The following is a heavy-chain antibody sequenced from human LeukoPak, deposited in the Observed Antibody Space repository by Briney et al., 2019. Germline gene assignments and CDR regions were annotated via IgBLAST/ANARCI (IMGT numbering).Heavy chain of an antibody. CDR2: ISGRADNT. D-gene: IGHD3-10*01. CDR1: GFKFDDYD. Sequence: GGSLRLSCTASGFKFDDYDMNWVRQAPGKGLEWVSAISGRADNTYYADSVKGRFTISRDNSKNTLYLQMNSLRAEDTAVYYCAKSLLYGSGSYVTGWFDPWGQGTLVTVSS. V-gene: IGHV3-23*01. CDR3: AKSLLYGSGSYVTGWFDP. J-gene: IGHJ5*02.